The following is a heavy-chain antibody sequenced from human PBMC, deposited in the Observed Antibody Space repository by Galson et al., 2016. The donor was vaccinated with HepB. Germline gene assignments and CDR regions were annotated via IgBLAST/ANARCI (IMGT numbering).Heavy chain of an antibody. Sequence: SLRLSCAASGFTFSTYGMSWVRQAPGKGLEWVSGLSGSGSATYYADSVKGRFSISRDNSENTLYLQMNSLRAEDTAVYYCAKDRYYDFWSGYYEDNYHYALDVWGQGTTVTVSS. CDR2: LSGSGSAT. CDR1: GFTFSTYG. D-gene: IGHD3-3*01. J-gene: IGHJ6*02. V-gene: IGHV3-23*01. CDR3: AKDRYYDFWSGYYEDNYHYALDV.